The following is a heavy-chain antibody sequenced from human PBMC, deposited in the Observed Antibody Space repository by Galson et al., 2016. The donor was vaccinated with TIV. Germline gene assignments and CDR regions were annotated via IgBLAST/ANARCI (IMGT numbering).Heavy chain of an antibody. CDR3: ARERRHCGNECYLYYYFGMDV. J-gene: IGHJ6*02. D-gene: IGHD2-21*01. V-gene: IGHV3-66*02. Sequence: SLRLSCAASRLTVSDNYMTWVRQAPGKGLEWVSLIYDDGSTTYAESVKGRFTISRDRSTNMVYLQMNNLRAEDTAVYYYARERRHCGNECYLYYYFGMDVWGLGTTVTVS. CDR2: IYDDGST. CDR1: RLTVSDNY.